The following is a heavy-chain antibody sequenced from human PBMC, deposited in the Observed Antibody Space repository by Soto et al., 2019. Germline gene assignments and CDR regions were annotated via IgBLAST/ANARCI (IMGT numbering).Heavy chain of an antibody. CDR3: ARGFVVVTATQPYGMDV. J-gene: IGHJ6*02. CDR2: IIPIFGTA. CDR1: GGTFSSYA. Sequence: QVQLVQSGAEVKKPGSSVKVSCKASGGTFSSYAISWVRQAPGQGLEWMGGIIPIFGTANYAQKFQGRVTITAXXSXSXDYMELSSLRSEDTAVYYCARGFVVVTATQPYGMDVWGQGTTVTVSS. V-gene: IGHV1-69*12. D-gene: IGHD2-21*02.